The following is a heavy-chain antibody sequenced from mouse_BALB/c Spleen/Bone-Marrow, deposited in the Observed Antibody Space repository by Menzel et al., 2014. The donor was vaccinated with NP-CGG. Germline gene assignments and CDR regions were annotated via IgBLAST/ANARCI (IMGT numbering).Heavy chain of an antibody. CDR1: GYAFSGYW. J-gene: IGHJ2*01. Sequence: VKLVESGAELVRPGSSVKISCKASGYAFSGYWMNWVEQRPGQGLEWIRQIYPGDGDSDYNGKFKGKATQTADKSSSTAYMQLSSLTSEDSAVYYCARGGISVDYWGQGTTLTVSS. CDR3: ARGGISVDY. CDR2: IYPGDGDS. V-gene: IGHV1-80*01.